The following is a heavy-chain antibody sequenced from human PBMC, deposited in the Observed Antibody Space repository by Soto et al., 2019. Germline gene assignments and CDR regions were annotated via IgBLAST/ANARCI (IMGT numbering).Heavy chain of an antibody. CDR3: VREPTGPANFLDS. J-gene: IGHJ4*02. Sequence: ASVKVSCKAYGYIFENYDINWVRQAPGEGLEWMGWMNPKSGNTGYAQKFQGRVTMTRDNSITTAYLDLGGLTSDDTAVYFCVREPTGPANFLDSWGLGTLVTVSS. CDR1: GYIFENYD. V-gene: IGHV1-8*01. D-gene: IGHD1-1*01. CDR2: MNPKSGNT.